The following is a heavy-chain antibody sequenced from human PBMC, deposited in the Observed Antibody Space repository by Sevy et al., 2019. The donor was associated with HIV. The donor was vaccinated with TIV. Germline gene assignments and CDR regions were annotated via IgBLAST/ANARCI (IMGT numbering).Heavy chain of an antibody. CDR1: GFTFIAFG. D-gene: IGHD6-19*01. Sequence: GGSLRLSCSASGFTFIAFGMTWVRHAPGKGLEWVSGTSGGGAATAYADSVKGRFTISRDNSKNTLYLQMNSLTAADTAVYYCARYGRIPVAGHTWFDPWGLGTLVTVSS. V-gene: IGHV3-23*01. CDR3: ARYGRIPVAGHTWFDP. CDR2: TSGGGAAT. J-gene: IGHJ5*02.